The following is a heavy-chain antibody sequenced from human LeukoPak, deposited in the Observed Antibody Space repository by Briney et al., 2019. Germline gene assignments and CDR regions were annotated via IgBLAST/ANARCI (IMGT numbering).Heavy chain of an antibody. CDR2: ISSSGSTI. D-gene: IGHD6-6*01. CDR3: ASDIAARPVWGY. CDR1: GFTFSDYY. J-gene: IGHJ4*02. V-gene: IGHV3-11*01. Sequence: GGSLRPSCAASGFTFSDYYMSWIRQAPGKGLEWVSYISSSGSTIYYADSVKGRFTISRDNAKNSLYLQMNSLRAEDTAEYYCASDIAARPVWGYWGQGTLVTVSS.